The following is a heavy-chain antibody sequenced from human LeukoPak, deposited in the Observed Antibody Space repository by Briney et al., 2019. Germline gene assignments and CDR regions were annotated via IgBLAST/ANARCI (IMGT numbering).Heavy chain of an antibody. CDR2: TWNDGSNK. D-gene: IGHD6-6*01. J-gene: IGHJ4*02. Sequence: GGSLRLSCAASGFTFSSYSMHWVRQAPGRGLEWVALTWNDGSNKYYADSVKGRYTISRDNSKNTLYLQMNSLRAEDTAVYYCARDFYSSSSGGSVYWGQGSLVTVSS. CDR3: ARDFYSSSSGGSVY. V-gene: IGHV3-33*01. CDR1: GFTFSSYS.